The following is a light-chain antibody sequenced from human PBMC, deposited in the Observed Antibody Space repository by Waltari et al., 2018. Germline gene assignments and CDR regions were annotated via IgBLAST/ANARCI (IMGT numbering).Light chain of an antibody. J-gene: IGLJ3*02. V-gene: IGLV4-69*01. CDR3: QTGGHGTWV. CDR2: VNSDGSH. CDR1: SGHSSNV. Sequence: QLVLTQSPSASASLGASAKLTCTLSSGHSSNVIAWLPQQPEKGPRYLMKVNSDGSHSKGDKIPDRFSGSSSGAEHYLTISSLQSEDEADYYCQTGGHGTWVFGGGTKLTVL.